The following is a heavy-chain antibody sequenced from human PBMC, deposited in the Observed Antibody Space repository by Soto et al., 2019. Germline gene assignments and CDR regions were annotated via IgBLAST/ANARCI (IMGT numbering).Heavy chain of an antibody. CDR2: IYYSGST. CDR3: AREVGGAGIDY. J-gene: IGHJ4*02. D-gene: IGHD1-26*01. Sequence: SETLSLTCTVSGGSISSSSYYWGWIRQPPGKGLEWIGSIYYSGSTWNNPSLKSRLTMSVDTSKNQFSLNLRSVTAADTAVYFCAREVGGAGIDYWGQGTRVTVSS. V-gene: IGHV4-39*02. CDR1: GGSISSSSYY.